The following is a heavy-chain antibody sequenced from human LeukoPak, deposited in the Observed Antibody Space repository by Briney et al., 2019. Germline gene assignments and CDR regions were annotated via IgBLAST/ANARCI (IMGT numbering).Heavy chain of an antibody. CDR3: ARDRRIAARAPEDY. Sequence: GASVKVSCKASGYTFTGYYMHWVRQAPGQGLEWMGWINPNSGGTNYAQKFQGRVTMTRDTSISTAYMELSRLRSDDTAVYYCARDRRIAARAPEDYWGQGTLVTVSS. J-gene: IGHJ4*02. V-gene: IGHV1-2*02. D-gene: IGHD6-6*01. CDR1: GYTFTGYY. CDR2: INPNSGGT.